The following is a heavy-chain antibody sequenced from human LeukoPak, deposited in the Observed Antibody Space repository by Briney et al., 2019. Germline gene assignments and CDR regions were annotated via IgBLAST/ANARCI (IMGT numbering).Heavy chain of an antibody. CDR3: ARVIPAYYCSGGSCHDAFDI. D-gene: IGHD2-15*01. CDR2: INAGDGNT. Sequence: ASVNVSCKASGYTFTSYAMHWVRQAPGQRLEWMGWINAGDGNTKYAQKFQGRVTITRDTSASTAYMELSSLRSEDTAVYYCARVIPAYYCSGGSCHDAFDIWGQGTMVTVSS. V-gene: IGHV1-3*01. CDR1: GYTFTSYA. J-gene: IGHJ3*02.